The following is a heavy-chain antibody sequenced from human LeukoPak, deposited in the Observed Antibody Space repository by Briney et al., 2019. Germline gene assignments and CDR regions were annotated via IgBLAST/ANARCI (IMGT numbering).Heavy chain of an antibody. CDR1: GGSISSSSYY. J-gene: IGHJ4*02. CDR3: ARSRGPSLFDY. Sequence: SEILSLTCTVSGGSISSSSYYWGWIRQPPGKGLEWIGSIYYSGSTYYNPSLKSRVTISVDTSKNQFSLKLSSVTAADTAVYYCARSRGPSLFDYWGQGTLVTVSS. V-gene: IGHV4-39*01. CDR2: IYYSGST.